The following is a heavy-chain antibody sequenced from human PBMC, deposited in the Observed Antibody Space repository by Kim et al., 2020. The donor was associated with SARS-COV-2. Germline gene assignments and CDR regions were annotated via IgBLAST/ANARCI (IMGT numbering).Heavy chain of an antibody. CDR3: AKKKEFGVLTWYYGMDV. Sequence: GGSLRLSCAASGFTFSSYAMSWVRQAPGKGLEWVSAISGSGGSTYYADSVKGRFTISRDNSKNTLYLQMNSLRAEDTAVYYCAKKKEFGVLTWYYGMDVWGQGTTVTVSS. CDR1: GFTFSSYA. D-gene: IGHD3-10*01. CDR2: ISGSGGST. J-gene: IGHJ6*02. V-gene: IGHV3-23*01.